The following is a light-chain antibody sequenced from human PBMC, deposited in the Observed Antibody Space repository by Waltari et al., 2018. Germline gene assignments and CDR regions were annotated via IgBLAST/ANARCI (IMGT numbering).Light chain of an antibody. V-gene: IGKV1-5*03. CDR1: QRLSCY. CDR3: QQYNSYPFT. J-gene: IGKJ3*01. CDR2: KTS. Sequence: DIQMTQSPSTLSASVGDRVTIICRASQRLSCYLAWYQQKPGKAPKLLIYKTSSLETGVPSSFSGTGSGTEFTLTISSLQPDDIATYYCQQYNSYPFTFGPGTKVDIK.